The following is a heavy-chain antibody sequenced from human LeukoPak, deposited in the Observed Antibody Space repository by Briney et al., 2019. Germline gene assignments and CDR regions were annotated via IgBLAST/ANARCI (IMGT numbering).Heavy chain of an antibody. Sequence: SETLSLTCTVSGGSISSYYWSWIRQPPGKGLEWIGYIYYSGSTNYNPSLKSRVTISVDTSKNQFSLKLSSVTAADTAVYYCARHSTYYYGSGSYPDLYYFDYWGQGTLVTVSS. V-gene: IGHV4-59*01. CDR2: IYYSGST. D-gene: IGHD3-10*01. J-gene: IGHJ4*02. CDR1: GGSISSYY. CDR3: ARHSTYYYGSGSYPDLYYFDY.